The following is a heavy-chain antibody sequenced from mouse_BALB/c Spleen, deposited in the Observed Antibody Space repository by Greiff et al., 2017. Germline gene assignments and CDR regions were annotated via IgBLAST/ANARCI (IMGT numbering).Heavy chain of an antibody. D-gene: IGHD2-4*01. CDR2: IDPANGNT. J-gene: IGHJ4*01. V-gene: IGHV14-3*02. Sequence: VQLKESGAELVKPGASVKLSCTASGFNIKDTYMHWVKQRPEQGLEWIGRIDPANGNTKYDPKFQGKATITADTSSNTAYLQLSSLTSEDTAVYYCARPDYDYAMDYWGQGTSVTVSS. CDR3: ARPDYDYAMDY. CDR1: GFNIKDTY.